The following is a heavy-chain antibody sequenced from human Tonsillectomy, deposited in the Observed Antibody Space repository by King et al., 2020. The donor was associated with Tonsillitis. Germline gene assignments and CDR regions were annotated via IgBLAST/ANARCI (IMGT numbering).Heavy chain of an antibody. Sequence: LQLQESGPGLVKPSETLSLTCTVSGGSISSRSYYWGWIRQPPGKGLEWIGSIYYSGSTFYNSSLKSRVTLSVDTSKNQFSLKLISVTAADTAVYYCAKWNMGGWFDPWGQGTLVTVSS. J-gene: IGHJ5*02. V-gene: IGHV4-39*01. CDR3: AKWNMGGWFDP. D-gene: IGHD2/OR15-2a*01. CDR2: IYYSGST. CDR1: GGSISSRSYY.